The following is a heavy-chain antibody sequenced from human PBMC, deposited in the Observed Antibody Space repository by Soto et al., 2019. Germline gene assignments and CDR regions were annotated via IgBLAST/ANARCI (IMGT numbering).Heavy chain of an antibody. V-gene: IGHV3-49*03. Sequence: GGSLRLSCTASGFTFGDYAMSWFRQAPGKGLEWVGFIRSKAYGGTTEYAASVKGRFTISRDDSKSIAYLQMNSLKTEDTAVYYCTRDPYSSGWTKDYWGQGTLVTVSS. D-gene: IGHD6-19*01. J-gene: IGHJ4*02. CDR3: TRDPYSSGWTKDY. CDR2: IRSKAYGGTT. CDR1: GFTFGDYA.